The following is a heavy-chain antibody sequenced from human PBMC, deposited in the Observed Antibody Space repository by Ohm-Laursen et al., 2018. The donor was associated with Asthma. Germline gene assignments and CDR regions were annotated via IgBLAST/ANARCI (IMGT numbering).Heavy chain of an antibody. D-gene: IGHD5-18*01. J-gene: IGHJ4*02. Sequence: SLRLSCSASGFTFTSYDMYWVRQAPGKGLEFVAVIWYGGRNKYYADSVKGRFTISRDIAKNTLYLEMNSLRAEDTAVYYCARGGYSYGYVRRENNEFDYWGQGTLVTVSS. CDR2: IWYGGRNK. CDR3: ARGGYSYGYVRRENNEFDY. CDR1: GFTFTSYD. V-gene: IGHV3-33*08.